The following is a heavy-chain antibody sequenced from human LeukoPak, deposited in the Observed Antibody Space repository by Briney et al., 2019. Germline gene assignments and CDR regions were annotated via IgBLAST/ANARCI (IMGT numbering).Heavy chain of an antibody. D-gene: IGHD3-10*01. J-gene: IGHJ4*02. V-gene: IGHV3-15*01. CDR2: IKSKGDGDIT. CDR1: GFTFTNAW. Sequence: GRSLRLSCAASGFTFTNAWMRWVRQAPGKGLEWVGCIKSKGDGDITDYGAAVKRRLFMSRDESKATLFLQMNFLQTEDTAVYYCTTDLGLTMIRGVIVSWGQGTLVTVSS. CDR3: TTDLGLTMIRGVIVS.